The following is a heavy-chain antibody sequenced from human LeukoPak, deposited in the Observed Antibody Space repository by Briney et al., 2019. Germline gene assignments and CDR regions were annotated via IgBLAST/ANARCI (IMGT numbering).Heavy chain of an antibody. CDR2: INPNSGGT. Sequence: ASVKVSCKASGYTFTGYYMHWVRQAPGQGLEWMGWINPNSGGTNYAQKFQGRVTMTRDTSISTAYMELSRLRSDDTAVYYCERGFLGYCSGGSCSYFDYWGQGTLVTVSS. J-gene: IGHJ4*02. D-gene: IGHD2-15*01. CDR1: GYTFTGYY. CDR3: ERGFLGYCSGGSCSYFDY. V-gene: IGHV1-2*02.